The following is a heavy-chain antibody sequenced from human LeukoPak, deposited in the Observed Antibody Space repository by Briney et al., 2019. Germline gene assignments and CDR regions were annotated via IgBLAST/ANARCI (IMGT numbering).Heavy chain of an antibody. Sequence: SETLSLTCTVSGGSISSHYWSWIRQPPGKGLEWSGYIYYSGSTTYNPSLKSRVTISVDTSKNQFSLKLSSGAAADTAVYYCARSGYSYGADASDIWGQGTMVAVSS. CDR2: IYYSGST. CDR3: ARSGYSYGADASDI. CDR1: GGSISSHY. V-gene: IGHV4-59*11. J-gene: IGHJ3*02. D-gene: IGHD5-18*01.